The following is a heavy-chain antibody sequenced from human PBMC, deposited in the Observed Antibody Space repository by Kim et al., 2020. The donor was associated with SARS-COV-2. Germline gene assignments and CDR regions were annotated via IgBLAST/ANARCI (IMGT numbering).Heavy chain of an antibody. D-gene: IGHD2-2*01. V-gene: IGHV3-11*01. CDR2: ICSGGSPI. Sequence: GGSLRLSCAASGFTFSDFCMTWIRQAPGKGLEWISKICSGGSPIYYAESVKGRFTISRDNGQNSLYLQMSSLRAEDTAVYYCARRGSTSWTQFVYWGQGILVTVSS. CDR1: GFTFSDFC. CDR3: ARRGSTSWTQFVY. J-gene: IGHJ4*02.